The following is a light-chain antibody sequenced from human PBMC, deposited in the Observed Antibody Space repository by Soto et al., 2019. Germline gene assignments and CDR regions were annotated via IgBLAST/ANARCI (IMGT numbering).Light chain of an antibody. CDR1: SSDVGGYNY. CDR3: SSYSSTTKLV. CDR2: DVN. J-gene: IGLJ3*02. Sequence: QSALTQPASVSGSPGQSITISCTGTSSDVGGYNYVSWYQQRPGKAPKLMIYDVNNRPSGVSNRFSASKSGNTASLTISGLQAEDEADYYCSSYSSTTKLVFGGGTKLTVL. V-gene: IGLV2-14*01.